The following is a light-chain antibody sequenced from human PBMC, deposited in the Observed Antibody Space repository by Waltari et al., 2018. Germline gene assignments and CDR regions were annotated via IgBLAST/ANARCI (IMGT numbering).Light chain of an antibody. V-gene: IGLV2-14*03. CDR2: DVS. CDR1: SRDVGAYNY. CDR3: TSYTSSHSLV. J-gene: IGLJ1*01. Sequence: QSALTQPASVSGSPGQSITISCTGTSRDVGAYNYLSWYQQPPGKAPKVVIFDVSYRPSGVSNRFSGSKSGNTASLTISGLQAEDEADYYCTSYTSSHSLVFGTGTRVTV.